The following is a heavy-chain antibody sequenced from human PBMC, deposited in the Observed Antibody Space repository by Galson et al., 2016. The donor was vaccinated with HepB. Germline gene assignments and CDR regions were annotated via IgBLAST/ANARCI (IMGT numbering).Heavy chain of an antibody. Sequence: LRLSCAASGFSFSDYNMNWIRQAPGKGLEWVSYISSGGGNIYYADSVKGRFTISRDNAKNSLSLQMNSLRDEDTALYYCAGDSCCDGDCYVGAFDIWGQGTTVTGSS. CDR3: AGDSCCDGDCYVGAFDI. V-gene: IGHV3-11*04. D-gene: IGHD2-21*02. CDR2: ISSGGGNI. J-gene: IGHJ3*02. CDR1: GFSFSDYN.